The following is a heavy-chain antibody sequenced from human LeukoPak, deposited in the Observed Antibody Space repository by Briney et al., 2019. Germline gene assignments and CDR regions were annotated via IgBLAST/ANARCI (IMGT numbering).Heavy chain of an antibody. CDR1: DDSITIYY. CDR2: IDHTGIT. J-gene: IGHJ4*02. V-gene: IGHV4-59*01. D-gene: IGHD6-19*01. CDR3: ARESRVGYSLAGVDY. Sequence: SETLSLTCTVSDDSITIYYWSWIRQPPGKGLEWIGYIDHTGITNYNPSLNSRVTISRDTSKNHFSLELSSATAADTAVYFCARESRVGYSLAGVDYWGQGTLVTVSS.